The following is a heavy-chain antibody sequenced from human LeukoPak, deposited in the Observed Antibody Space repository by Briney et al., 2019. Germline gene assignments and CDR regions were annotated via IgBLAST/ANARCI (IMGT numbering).Heavy chain of an antibody. Sequence: ASVKVSCKASGGTFSSYAISWVRQAPGQGLEWMGGIIPIFGTANYAQEFQGRVTITADESTSTAYMELSSLRSEDTAVYYCARAALYSYGSYFDYWGQGTLVTVSS. V-gene: IGHV1-69*13. D-gene: IGHD5-18*01. J-gene: IGHJ4*02. CDR2: IIPIFGTA. CDR1: GGTFSSYA. CDR3: ARAALYSYGSYFDY.